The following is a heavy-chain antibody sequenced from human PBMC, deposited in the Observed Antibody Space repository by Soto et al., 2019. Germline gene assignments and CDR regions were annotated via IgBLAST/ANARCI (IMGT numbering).Heavy chain of an antibody. D-gene: IGHD7-27*01. J-gene: IGHJ3*01. CDR3: ARDQSGAADV. CDR2: IYTDGST. CDR1: GASVTTFS. Sequence: QVQLQESGPGLVEPSETLSLTCIVSGASVTTFSWNWIRQSAGKGLEWIGRIYTDGSTSYIPSLNRRITLSLDTSKKQLSLHLKFVTAADTAVYFCARDQSGAADVWGQGTMVTVA. V-gene: IGHV4-4*07.